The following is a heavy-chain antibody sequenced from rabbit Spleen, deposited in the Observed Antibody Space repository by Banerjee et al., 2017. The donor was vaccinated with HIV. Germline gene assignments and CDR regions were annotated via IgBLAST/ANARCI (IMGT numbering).Heavy chain of an antibody. D-gene: IGHD1-1*01. CDR2: IYAGSTGST. CDR1: GFSFSSSYY. V-gene: IGHV1S40*01. CDR3: ARDTSSSFSSYGMDL. J-gene: IGHJ6*01. Sequence: QSLEESGGDLVQPEGSLTLTCTASGFSFSSSYYMCWVRQAPGKGLEYIACIYAGSTGSTYFASWARGRFTISKTSSTTVTLQMTSLTAADTATYFCARDTSSSFSSYGMDLWGPGTLVTVS.